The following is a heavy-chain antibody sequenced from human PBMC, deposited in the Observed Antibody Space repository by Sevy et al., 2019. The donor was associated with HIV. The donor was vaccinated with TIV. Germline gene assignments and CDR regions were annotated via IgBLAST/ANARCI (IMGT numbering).Heavy chain of an antibody. V-gene: IGHV4-39*01. CDR2: SYYSGST. Sequence: SETLSLTCTVSGGSISSSDNYWGWIRQPPGKGLDWIASSYYSGSTYYNPSLKGRVTISVDTSKNQFSLKLRYVTAADTAVYYCARRRVEDYYGSGTPPLVNGPFDIWGQGTMVTVSS. D-gene: IGHD3-10*01. CDR3: ARRRVEDYYGSGTPPLVNGPFDI. J-gene: IGHJ3*02. CDR1: GGSISSSDNY.